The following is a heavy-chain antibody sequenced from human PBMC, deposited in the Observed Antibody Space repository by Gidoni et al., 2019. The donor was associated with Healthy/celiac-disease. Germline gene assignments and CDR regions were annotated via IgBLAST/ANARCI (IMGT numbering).Heavy chain of an antibody. CDR2: ISAYNGNT. D-gene: IGHD3-22*01. V-gene: IGHV1-18*01. CDR1: GYTFTSHG. J-gene: IGHJ4*02. CDR3: ARDGYYDSSGYYLP. Sequence: QVQLVQSGAEVQKPGASVKVSCKVSGYTFTSHGISWVRQAPGQGLEWMGWISAYNGNTNYAQKLQGRVTMTTDTSTSTAYMELRSLRSDDTAGYYCARDGYYDSSGYYLPWGQGTLVTVSS.